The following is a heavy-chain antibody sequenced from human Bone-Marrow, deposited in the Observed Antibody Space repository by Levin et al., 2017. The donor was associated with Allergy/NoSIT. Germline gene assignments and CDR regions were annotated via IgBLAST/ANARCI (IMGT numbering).Heavy chain of an antibody. Sequence: GESLKISCKASGFTFTIYDIHWVRQAPGQGLEWVGRLNPNTGATDSAQKFMGRVTMTRDTSTTTAFLELTRLRPDDTAIYYCARATIAAPPYNWFDTWGQGGLVTVSS. J-gene: IGHJ5*02. CDR1: GFTFTIYD. CDR3: ARATIAAPPYNWFDT. D-gene: IGHD1-1*01. V-gene: IGHV1-2*06. CDR2: LNPNTGAT.